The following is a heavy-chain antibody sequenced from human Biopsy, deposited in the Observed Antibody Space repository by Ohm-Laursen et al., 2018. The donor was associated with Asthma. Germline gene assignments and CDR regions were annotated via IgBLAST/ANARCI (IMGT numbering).Heavy chain of an antibody. V-gene: IGHV1-24*01. CDR1: GGMFGNYA. J-gene: IGHJ4*02. D-gene: IGHD4-17*01. CDR2: HDHEEGGT. CDR3: ASDFPKDYVRYNFQF. Sequence: SVKVSCTASGGMFGNYAISWVRQAPGLGLEWMGGHDHEEGGTVNARRFQGRVTMTEDTSTDTAYMELSSLSSDDTAVYYCASDFPKDYVRYNFQFWGQGTLVTVSS.